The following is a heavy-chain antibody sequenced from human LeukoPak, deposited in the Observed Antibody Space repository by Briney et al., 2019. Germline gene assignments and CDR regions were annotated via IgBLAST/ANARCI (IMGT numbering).Heavy chain of an antibody. V-gene: IGHV4-30-2*01. CDR3: ARGVYSGYDFGFDY. J-gene: IGHJ4*02. Sequence: SQTLSLTCAVSGGSISSGGYSWSWIRQPPGKGLEWIGYIYHSGSTYYNPSLKSRVTISVDRSKNQFSLKLSSVTAADTGVYYCARGVYSGYDFGFDYWGQGTLVTVSS. D-gene: IGHD5-12*01. CDR1: GGSISSGGYS. CDR2: IYHSGST.